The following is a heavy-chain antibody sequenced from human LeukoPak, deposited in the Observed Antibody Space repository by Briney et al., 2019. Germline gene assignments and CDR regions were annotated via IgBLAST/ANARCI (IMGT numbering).Heavy chain of an antibody. J-gene: IGHJ4*02. D-gene: IGHD4-17*01. CDR2: ISAYNGNT. Sequence: ASVKVSCKASGYTFTSYGISWVRQAPGQGLEWMGWISAYNGNTNYAQKLQGRVTVTTDTSTSTAYMELRSLRSDDTAVYYCARVFYRTYGADTLDYWGQGTLVTVSS. CDR1: GYTFTSYG. V-gene: IGHV1-18*01. CDR3: ARVFYRTYGADTLDY.